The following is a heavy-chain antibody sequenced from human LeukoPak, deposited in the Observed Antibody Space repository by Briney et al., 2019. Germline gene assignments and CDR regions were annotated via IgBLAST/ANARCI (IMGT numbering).Heavy chain of an antibody. CDR1: GGSISSYY. CDR3: ARQRYYYGSGSYGPDY. V-gene: IGHV4-4*07. CDR2: IYTSGST. D-gene: IGHD3-10*01. J-gene: IGHJ4*02. Sequence: SETLSLTCTVSGGSISSYYWSWIRQPAGKGLEWIGRIYTSGSTNYNPSLKSRVTMSVDTSKNQFSLKLSSVTAADTAVYYCARQRYYYGSGSYGPDYWGQGTLVTVSS.